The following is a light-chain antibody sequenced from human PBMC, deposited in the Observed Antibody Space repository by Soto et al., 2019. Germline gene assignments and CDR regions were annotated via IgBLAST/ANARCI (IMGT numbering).Light chain of an antibody. CDR2: GAS. CDR1: QSVSSNY. J-gene: IGKJ1*01. V-gene: IGKV3-20*01. CDR3: XQXGSSPPT. Sequence: EIVLTQSPGTLSLSPGERATLSCRASQSVSSNYLAWYQRKPGQAPRLLIYGASNRATGIPNRFSGSGSGXDFTLXITRXEPEDFVVXXCXQXGSSPPTFGQGTKVEI.